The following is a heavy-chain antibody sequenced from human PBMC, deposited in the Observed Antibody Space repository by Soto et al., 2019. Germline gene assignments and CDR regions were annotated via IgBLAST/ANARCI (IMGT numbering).Heavy chain of an antibody. J-gene: IGHJ6*02. D-gene: IGHD3-10*01. CDR3: AREHYGSGSSLYYYYGMDV. CDR1: GGSISSGDYY. V-gene: IGHV4-30-4*01. CDR2: IYYSGST. Sequence: QVQLQESGPGLVKPSQTLSLTCTVSGGSISSGDYYWSWIRQPPGKGLEWIGYIYYSGSTYYNPSLKSRVTISVDPSKNQFSLKLSSVTAADTAVYYCAREHYGSGSSLYYYYGMDVWGQGTTVTVSS.